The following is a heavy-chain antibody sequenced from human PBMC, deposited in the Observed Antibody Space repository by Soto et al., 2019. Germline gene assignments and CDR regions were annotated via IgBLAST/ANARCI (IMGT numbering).Heavy chain of an antibody. CDR3: ARSGGGEDY. V-gene: IGHV4-4*01. D-gene: IGHD3-16*01. CDR2: IYHSGST. CDR1: GGSIISSHW. J-gene: IGHJ4*02. Sequence: QVQLQESGPGLVKPSGTLSLTCAVSGGSIISSHWWSWVRQPPGKGLEWIGEIYHSGSTNYNPSLNSRVTISVDTSKNHFSLRMGSGTAADTAVYCCARSGGGEDYWGQGTLVTVSS.